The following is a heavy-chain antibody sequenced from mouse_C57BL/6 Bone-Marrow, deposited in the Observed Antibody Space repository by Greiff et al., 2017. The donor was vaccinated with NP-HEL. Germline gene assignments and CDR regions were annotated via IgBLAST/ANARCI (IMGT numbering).Heavy chain of an antibody. V-gene: IGHV5-12*01. CDR1: GFTFSDYY. CDR3: ARRAVDAMDY. D-gene: IGHD1-1*01. CDR2: ISNGGGST. J-gene: IGHJ4*01. Sequence: EVKLMESGGGLVQPGGSLKLSCAASGFTFSDYYMYWVRQTPEKRLEWVAYISNGGGSTYYPDTVKGRFTISRDNAKNTLYLQMSRLKSEDTAMYYCARRAVDAMDYWGQGTSVTVSS.